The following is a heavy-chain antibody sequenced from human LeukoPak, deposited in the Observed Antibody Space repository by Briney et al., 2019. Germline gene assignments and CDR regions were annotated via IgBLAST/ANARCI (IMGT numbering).Heavy chain of an antibody. CDR1: GFTFSSYA. Sequence: GGSLRLSWATPGFTFSSYAMSWVRQTPGKTLEWVSSISGSGSNTFYADSVKGRFPISRDNSKNTLYLQMNSLRAEDTAVYYCAKGFQSFGSGNYSDYWGQGTLVTVSS. CDR2: ISGSGSNT. V-gene: IGHV3-23*01. D-gene: IGHD3-10*01. CDR3: AKGFQSFGSGNYSDY. J-gene: IGHJ4*02.